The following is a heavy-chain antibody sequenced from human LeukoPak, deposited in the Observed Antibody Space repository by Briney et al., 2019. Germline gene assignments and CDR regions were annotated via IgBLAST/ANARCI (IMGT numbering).Heavy chain of an antibody. CDR2: VSFNGNDK. Sequence: PGGSLRLSCAASGFTFRYYNMHWVRQAPGRGLEWVAVVSFNGNDKYYTDSVQGRFTISRDNSKNILFLHISSLTSDDTAVYFCARPPYSSGWRALDLWGQGTLVTVSS. V-gene: IGHV3-30*03. CDR3: ARPPYSSGWRALDL. D-gene: IGHD6-25*01. J-gene: IGHJ5*02. CDR1: GFTFRYYN.